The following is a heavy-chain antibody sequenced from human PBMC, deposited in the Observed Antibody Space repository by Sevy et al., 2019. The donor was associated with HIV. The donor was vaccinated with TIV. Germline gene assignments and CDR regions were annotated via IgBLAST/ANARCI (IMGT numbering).Heavy chain of an antibody. V-gene: IGHV3-30-3*01. CDR2: ISYDGSNK. CDR3: ARRHSSSYGYFDY. D-gene: IGHD6-6*01. J-gene: IGHJ4*02. CDR1: GFTFSSYA. Sequence: GGSLRLSCAASGFTFSSYAMHWVSQAPGKGLEWVAVISYDGSNKYYADSVKGRFTISRDNSKNTLYLQMNSLRAEDTAVYYCARRHSSSYGYFDYWGQGTLVTVSS.